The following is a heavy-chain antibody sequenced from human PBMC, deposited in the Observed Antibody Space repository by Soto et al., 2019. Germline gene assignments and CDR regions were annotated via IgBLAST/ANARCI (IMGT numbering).Heavy chain of an antibody. J-gene: IGHJ4*02. Sequence: GGSLRLSCAASAFTFRNYAMSLVRQAPGKGLEWVSAIGDSGATTYYADSVKGRFTISRDNSKNTLYLQMNNLRAEDTAFCYCAKDRSSTSRYGHDYSGPGALVPVSS. CDR1: AFTFRNYA. CDR3: AKDRSSTSRYGHDY. CDR2: IGDSGATT. D-gene: IGHD2-2*01. V-gene: IGHV3-23*01.